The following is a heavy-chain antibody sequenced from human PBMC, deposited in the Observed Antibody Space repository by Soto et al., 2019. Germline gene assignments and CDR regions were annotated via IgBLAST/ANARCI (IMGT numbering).Heavy chain of an antibody. CDR2: INGDGSST. D-gene: IGHD2-2*01. CDR1: GFTFSNYY. Sequence: PGGSLRLSCAASGFTFSNYYMHWVRQAPGKGLVWVSHINGDGSSTGYAAAVKGRFTISRDNAKNTLYLQMKSLRAEDTAVYYCGRGELPAAIDNWGQGTLVTVSS. V-gene: IGHV3-74*01. J-gene: IGHJ4*02. CDR3: GRGELPAAIDN.